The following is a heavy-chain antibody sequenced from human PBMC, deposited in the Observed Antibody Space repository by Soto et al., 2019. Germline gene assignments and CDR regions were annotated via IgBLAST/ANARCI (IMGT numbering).Heavy chain of an antibody. V-gene: IGHV3-7*03. Sequence: QPGGSLRLSCAASGFTFSSYWMSWVRQAPGKGLEWVANIKQDGSEKYYVDSVKGRFTISRDNAKNSLYLQMNSLRAEDTAVYYCARDRIEHYYDSSGYYYDNWFDPWGQGTLVTVSS. CDR1: GFTFSSYW. CDR3: ARDRIEHYYDSSGYYYDNWFDP. D-gene: IGHD3-22*01. CDR2: IKQDGSEK. J-gene: IGHJ5*02.